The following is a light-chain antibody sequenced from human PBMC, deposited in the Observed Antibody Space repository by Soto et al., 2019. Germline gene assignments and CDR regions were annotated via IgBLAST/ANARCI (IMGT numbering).Light chain of an antibody. Sequence: IVITQSPATLAVSPGKRAALSCRASQSVSSNLAWYQQKPGQAPRLLIYGASTRATGIPARFSGSGSGTEFTLTISSLKSEDFAVYYCQQYNNWWTFGHGTQVDIK. V-gene: IGKV3-15*01. CDR3: QQYNNWWT. CDR2: GAS. CDR1: QSVSSN. J-gene: IGKJ1*01.